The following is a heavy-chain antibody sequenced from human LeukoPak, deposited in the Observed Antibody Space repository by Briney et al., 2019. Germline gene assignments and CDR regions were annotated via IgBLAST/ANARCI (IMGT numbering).Heavy chain of an antibody. V-gene: IGHV4-59*01. CDR2: IYYSGST. CDR3: ARVRGYSYGFDY. J-gene: IGHJ4*02. D-gene: IGHD5-18*01. CDR1: GGSISSYY. Sequence: PSETLSLTCTVSGGSISSYYWSWIRQPPGKGLEWIGYIYYSGSTNYNPSLKSRVTISVDPSKNQFSLKLSSVTAADTAVYYCARVRGYSYGFDYWGQGTLVTVSS.